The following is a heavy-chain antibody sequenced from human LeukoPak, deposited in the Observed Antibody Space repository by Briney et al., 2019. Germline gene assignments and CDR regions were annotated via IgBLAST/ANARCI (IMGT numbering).Heavy chain of an antibody. CDR1: GYTFTGND. CDR3: ARRDNTGFDS. V-gene: IGHV1-8*01. CDR2: MNPNSGNT. J-gene: IGHJ4*02. D-gene: IGHD2-15*01. Sequence: GASLKVSCKASGYTFTGNDLNCVRQASEQGLAWMGWMNPNSGNTGYAQKFQGRLTMTRNNSISTAYMELSSLRSEDTALYYCARRDNTGFDSWGQGTLVTVSS.